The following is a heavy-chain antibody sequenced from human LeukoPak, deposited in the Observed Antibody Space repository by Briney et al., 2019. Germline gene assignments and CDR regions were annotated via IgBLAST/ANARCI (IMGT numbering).Heavy chain of an antibody. V-gene: IGHV3-23*01. CDR1: GFTSRNYA. D-gene: IGHD2-15*01. Sequence: HPGGSLRLSCAASGFTSRNYAMSWVRQAPGKGLEWVSTISGSGGSTYYADSVKGRFTISRDNSKNTLYLQMNSLRAEDTAVYYCAKFRGGTYYNYYMDVWGKGTTVTVSS. J-gene: IGHJ6*03. CDR2: ISGSGGST. CDR3: AKFRGGTYYNYYMDV.